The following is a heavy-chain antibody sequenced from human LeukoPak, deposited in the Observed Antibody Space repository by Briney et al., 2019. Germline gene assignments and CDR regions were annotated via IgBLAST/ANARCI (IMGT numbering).Heavy chain of an antibody. CDR3: AKGSSSGWFNY. CDR1: GFIFSHHV. J-gene: IGHJ4*02. CDR2: IWSDATNR. V-gene: IGHV3-33*06. Sequence: PGGSLRLSCAASGFIFSHHVMHCGRQAPGKGLEWVAVIWSDATNRFYADSVKGRFTISRDNSKNTLYLQMNSLRAEDTAVYYCAKGSSSGWFNYWGQGTLVTVSS. D-gene: IGHD6-19*01.